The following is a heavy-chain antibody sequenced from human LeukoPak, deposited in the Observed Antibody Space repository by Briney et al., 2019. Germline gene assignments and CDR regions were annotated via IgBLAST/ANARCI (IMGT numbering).Heavy chain of an antibody. CDR3: ARDTGYCSGESCFDWFDP. CDR2: IFYRGSA. Sequence: SETLSLTCTVSGGSISSYYWSWIRQPPGKGLEWIGYIFYRGSANYNPSLKSRVTISVDTSKNQFSLKLTSVTAADTAVYYCARDTGYCSGESCFDWFDPWGQGTLVTVSS. J-gene: IGHJ5*02. V-gene: IGHV4-59*01. CDR1: GGSISSYY. D-gene: IGHD2-15*01.